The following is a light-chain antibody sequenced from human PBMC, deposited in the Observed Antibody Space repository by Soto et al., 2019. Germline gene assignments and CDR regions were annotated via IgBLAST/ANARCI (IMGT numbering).Light chain of an antibody. V-gene: IGKV3-20*01. CDR3: QQYGSSPPYT. J-gene: IGKJ2*01. CDR1: QRVSSSY. CDR2: GAS. Sequence: EIVLTQSPGTLSLSPGERATLSCRASQRVSSSYLAWDQQKPGQAPRLVIYGASSRATGIPDRFSGSGFGTDFTLTISRLEPEDFAVYSCQQYGSSPPYTFGQGTKLEIK.